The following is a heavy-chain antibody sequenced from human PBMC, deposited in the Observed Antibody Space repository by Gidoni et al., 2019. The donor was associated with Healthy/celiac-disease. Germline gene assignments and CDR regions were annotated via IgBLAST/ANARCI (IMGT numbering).Heavy chain of an antibody. V-gene: IGHV1-18*01. J-gene: IGHJ6*02. Sequence: QVQLVQSGAEVKKPGASVKVSCKASGYTFTSYGISWVRQAPGQGLEWRGWISAYNGNTNYAQKLQGRVTMTTDTSPSTAYMELRSLRSDDTAVYYCAIADGDYYYYGMDVWGQGTTVTVSS. CDR3: AIADGDYYYYGMDV. D-gene: IGHD4-17*01. CDR2: ISAYNGNT. CDR1: GYTFTSYG.